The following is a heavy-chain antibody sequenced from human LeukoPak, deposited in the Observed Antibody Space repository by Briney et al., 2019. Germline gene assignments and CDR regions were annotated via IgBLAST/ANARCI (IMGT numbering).Heavy chain of an antibody. J-gene: IGHJ4*02. CDR1: GYTFTGYY. V-gene: IGHV1-2*02. CDR3: ARDLYYYDSSGSDY. CDR2: INPNSGGT. Sequence: GASVKVSCKASGYTFTGYYMHWVRQAPGQGLEWMGWINPNSGGTNYAQKFQGRVTMTRDASISTAYMELSRLRSDDTAVYYCARDLYYYDSSGSDYWGQGTLVTVSS. D-gene: IGHD3-22*01.